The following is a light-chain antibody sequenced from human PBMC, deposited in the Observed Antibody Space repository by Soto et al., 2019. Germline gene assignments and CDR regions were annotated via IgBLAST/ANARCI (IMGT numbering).Light chain of an antibody. J-gene: IGKJ4*01. Sequence: ENVLTQSPGTLSLSPGERVTLSCRASQRVRSTYLAWYQQKPGQTPRLLIYDISNRATGIPDRFSGSGSGTDFTLTISRLEPEDFAVYYCQQYSSYPLTFGGGTKVEIK. V-gene: IGKV3-20*01. CDR1: QRVRSTY. CDR2: DIS. CDR3: QQYSSYPLT.